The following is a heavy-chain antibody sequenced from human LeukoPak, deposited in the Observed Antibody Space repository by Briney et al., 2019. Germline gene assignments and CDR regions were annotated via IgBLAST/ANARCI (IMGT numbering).Heavy chain of an antibody. V-gene: IGHV4-30-2*01. CDR3: ARAVTGDVFDD. CDR2: IYESGNT. Sequence: SETLSLTCAVSGGSINSRDYYWSWIRQPAGKGLEWIGHIYESGNTYFNPSLKSRVTISLDRSRNQLSLKLTSVTAADTAVYFCARAVTGDVFDDWGLGTLVTVSS. CDR1: GGSINSRDYY. J-gene: IGHJ4*02. D-gene: IGHD7-27*01.